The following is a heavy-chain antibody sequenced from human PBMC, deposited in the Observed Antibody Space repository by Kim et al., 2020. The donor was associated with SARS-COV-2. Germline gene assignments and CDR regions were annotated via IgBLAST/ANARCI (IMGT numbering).Heavy chain of an antibody. V-gene: IGHV3-30-3*01. CDR1: GFTFSSYA. J-gene: IGHJ3*02. D-gene: IGHD1-20*01. CDR3: ATVRPQGYNWNRRNGAFDI. Sequence: GGSLRLSCAASGFTFSSYAMHWVRQAPGKGLEWVAVISYDGSNKYYADSVKGRFTISRDNSKNTLYLQMNSLRAEDTAVYYCATVRPQGYNWNRRNGAFDIWGQGTMVTVSS. CDR2: ISYDGSNK.